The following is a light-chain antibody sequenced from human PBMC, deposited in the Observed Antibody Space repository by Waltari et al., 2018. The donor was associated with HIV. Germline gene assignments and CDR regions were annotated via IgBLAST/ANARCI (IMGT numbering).Light chain of an antibody. CDR2: GAS. J-gene: IGKJ2*01. V-gene: IGKV3-20*01. Sequence: EIVLTQSPGTLSLSPGEGVTLSCRASQIINNNPLAWYQQKPGQGPRLLIWGASNRVTGIPGRFSGSGSGTDFTLTISRLEPEDFAVYYCQQYGASYVFGQGTKLETK. CDR1: QIINNNP. CDR3: QQYGASYV.